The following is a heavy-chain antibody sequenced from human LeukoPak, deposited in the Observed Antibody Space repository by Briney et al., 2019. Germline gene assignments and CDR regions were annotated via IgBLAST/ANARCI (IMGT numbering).Heavy chain of an antibody. CDR3: AIHYDSSGYSSSYYFGY. CDR1: GYSFTNYW. Sequence: GESLKTSCKGSGYSFTNYWIGWVRQMPGKGLEWMGIIYPGDSDTRYSPSFQGQVIISADKSISTAYLQWSSLKASDTAMYYCAIHYDSSGYSSSYYFGYWGQGSLVTVSS. D-gene: IGHD3-22*01. CDR2: IYPGDSDT. V-gene: IGHV5-51*01. J-gene: IGHJ4*02.